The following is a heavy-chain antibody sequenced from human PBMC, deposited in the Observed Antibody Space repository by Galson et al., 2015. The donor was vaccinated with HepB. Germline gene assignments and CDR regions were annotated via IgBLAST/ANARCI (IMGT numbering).Heavy chain of an antibody. V-gene: IGHV3-13*01. Sequence: SLRLSCAASGLTFSSYDMHWVRQVTGKGLEWVSLIGKAGDTHYPDSVKGRFTVSRDNAKNSLYLQMNSLRAGDTAVYFCATDRSGWGLEYWGHGTLVTVSS. CDR1: GLTFSSYD. CDR2: IGKAGDT. CDR3: ATDRSGWGLEY. J-gene: IGHJ4*01. D-gene: IGHD6-19*01.